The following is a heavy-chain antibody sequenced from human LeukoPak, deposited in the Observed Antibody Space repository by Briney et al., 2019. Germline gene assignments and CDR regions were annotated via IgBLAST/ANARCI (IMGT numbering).Heavy chain of an antibody. Sequence: GGSLRLSCAASGFTFSSYSMNWVRQAPGKGLEWVSYISSSSSYIYYADSVKGRFTISRDNAKNSLYLQMNSLRAEDTAVYYCATDYDFWSGYYVYWGQGTLVTVSS. CDR3: ATDYDFWSGYYVY. D-gene: IGHD3-3*01. V-gene: IGHV3-21*05. CDR1: GFTFSSYS. J-gene: IGHJ4*02. CDR2: ISSSSSYI.